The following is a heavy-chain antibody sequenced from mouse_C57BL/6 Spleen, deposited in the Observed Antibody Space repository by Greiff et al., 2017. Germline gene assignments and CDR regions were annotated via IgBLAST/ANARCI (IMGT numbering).Heavy chain of an antibody. CDR3: TTYEYDVYY. V-gene: IGHV5-9-1*02. Sequence: DVKLVESGAGLVKPGGSLKLSCAASGFTFSSYVMSWVRQTPEKRLEWVAYISSGGDCIYYVDTVKGRFTISRDNARNTLYLQMSSLKSEYTAMYNCTTYEYDVYYWGQGTTLTVSS. CDR1: GFTFSSYV. D-gene: IGHD2-4*01. CDR2: ISSGGDCI. J-gene: IGHJ2*01.